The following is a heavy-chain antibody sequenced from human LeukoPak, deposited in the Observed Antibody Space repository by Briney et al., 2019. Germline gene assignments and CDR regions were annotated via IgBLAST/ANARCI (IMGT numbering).Heavy chain of an antibody. V-gene: IGHV3-9*03. CDR3: AKDKVATIRGWFDP. D-gene: IGHD5-12*01. CDR1: GFTFDDYA. Sequence: GGSLRLSCAASGFTFDDYAMHWVRQAPGKGLEWVSGISWNSGSIGYADSVKGRFTISRDNAKNSLYLQMNSLRAEDMALYYCAKDKVATIRGWFDPWGQGTLVTVSS. J-gene: IGHJ5*02. CDR2: ISWNSGSI.